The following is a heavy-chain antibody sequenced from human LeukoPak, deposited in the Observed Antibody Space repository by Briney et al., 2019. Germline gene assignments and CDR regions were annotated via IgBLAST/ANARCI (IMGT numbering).Heavy chain of an antibody. CDR2: ISSSGSYI. Sequence: PGGSLRLSCAASGFTFSSYAMSWVRQAPGKGLEWVSSISSSGSYIYYADSVKGRFTISRDNAKNSLYLQMNSLRAEDTAVYYCAEGYCSGGSCYTPPEYFQHWGQGTLVTVSS. CDR3: AEGYCSGGSCYTPPEYFQH. D-gene: IGHD2-15*01. V-gene: IGHV3-21*01. CDR1: GFTFSSYA. J-gene: IGHJ1*01.